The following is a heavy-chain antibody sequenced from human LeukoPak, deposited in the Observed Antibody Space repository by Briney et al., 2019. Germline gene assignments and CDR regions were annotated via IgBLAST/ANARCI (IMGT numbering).Heavy chain of an antibody. J-gene: IGHJ5*02. Sequence: SETLSLTCTISGGSSSRRSYYWGWIRQPPGKGLEWVGSIYYSGSVYINPSLQSRVTISVDTSRNQFSLKLSSMTAADTAVYYCASHEGWFAENWFDPWGQGTLVTVSS. CDR2: IYYSGSV. CDR1: GGSSSRRSYY. V-gene: IGHV4-39*01. D-gene: IGHD3-10*01. CDR3: ASHEGWFAENWFDP.